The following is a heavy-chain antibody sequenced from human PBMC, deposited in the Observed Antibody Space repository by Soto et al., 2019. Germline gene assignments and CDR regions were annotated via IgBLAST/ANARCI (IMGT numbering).Heavy chain of an antibody. CDR3: ARALSTSWQQTLHYYDDYGMDF. J-gene: IGHJ6*02. CDR1: GFTFSSYA. D-gene: IGHD6-13*01. V-gene: IGHV3-30-3*01. Sequence: QVQLVESGGGVVQPGRSLRLSCAASGFTFSSYAMHWVRQAPGKGLEWVAVISYDGSNKYYADSVKGRFTISRENSKNTRNLQMTSVRDQYTAVYYCARALSTSWQQTLHYYDDYGMDFWGQGTTVTVSS. CDR2: ISYDGSNK.